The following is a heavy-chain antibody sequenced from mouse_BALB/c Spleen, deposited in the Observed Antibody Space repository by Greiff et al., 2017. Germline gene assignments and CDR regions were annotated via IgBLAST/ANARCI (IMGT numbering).Heavy chain of an antibody. D-gene: IGHD3-2*01. CDR3: ARGGDSSGYLPFDY. V-gene: IGHV1-54*01. J-gene: IGHJ2*01. CDR1: GYAFTNYL. CDR2: INPGSGGT. Sequence: QVQLQQSGAELVRPGTSVKVSCKASGYAFTNYLIEWVKQRPGQGLEWIGVINPGSGGTNYNEKFKGKATLTADKSSSTAYMQLSSLTSDDSAVYFCARGGDSSGYLPFDYWGQGTTLTVSS.